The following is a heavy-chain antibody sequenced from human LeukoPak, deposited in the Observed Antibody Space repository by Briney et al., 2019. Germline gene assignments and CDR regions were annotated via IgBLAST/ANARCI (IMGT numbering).Heavy chain of an antibody. CDR3: ASHYDFWSGYPYYFDY. D-gene: IGHD3-3*01. CDR2: ISSSSSYI. CDR1: GFTFSSYS. Sequence: GGSLRLSCAASGFTFSSYSMNWVRQAPGKGLEWVSSISSSSSYIYYADSVKGRFTMSRDNSKNTLYLQMNSLRADDTAVYYCASHYDFWSGYPYYFDYWGQGTLVTVSS. J-gene: IGHJ4*02. V-gene: IGHV3-21*04.